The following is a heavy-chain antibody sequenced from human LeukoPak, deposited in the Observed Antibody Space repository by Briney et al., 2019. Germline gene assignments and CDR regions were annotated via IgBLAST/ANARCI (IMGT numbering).Heavy chain of an antibody. V-gene: IGHV3-30*02. J-gene: IGHJ4*02. CDR2: IRYDGSNK. CDR3: AKDHVLSIAVAGNFDY. Sequence: PGGSLRLSCAASGFTFSSYGMHWVRQAPGKGLEWVAFIRYDGSNKHYADSVKGRFTISRDNSKNTLYLQMNSLRAEDTAVYYCAKDHVLSIAVAGNFDYWGQGTLVTVSS. CDR1: GFTFSSYG. D-gene: IGHD6-19*01.